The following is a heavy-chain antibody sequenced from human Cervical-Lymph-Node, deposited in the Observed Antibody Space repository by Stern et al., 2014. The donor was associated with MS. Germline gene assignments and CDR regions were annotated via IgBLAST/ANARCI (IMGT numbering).Heavy chain of an antibody. CDR2: IYHTERT. CDR1: GGSINSGGFS. Sequence: QLQLQESGSGLVKPSQTLSLTCAVSGGSINSGGFSWGWIRQPPGKGLEWVGDIYHTERTYYNPSLTRRPPLSIDMPKKQFSLQMPLDTAADTAVYYCARATIYYGSGTYRGWFDPWGQGTLVTVSS. CDR3: ARATIYYGSGTYRGWFDP. J-gene: IGHJ5*02. D-gene: IGHD3-10*01. V-gene: IGHV4-30-2*01.